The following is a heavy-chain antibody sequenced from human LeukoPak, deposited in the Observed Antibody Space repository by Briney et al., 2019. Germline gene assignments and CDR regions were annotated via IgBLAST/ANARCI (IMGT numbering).Heavy chain of an antibody. J-gene: IGHJ4*02. D-gene: IGHD3-22*01. Sequence: ASVKVSCKASGYTFTGYYMHWVRQAPGQGLEWMGWISAYNGNTNYAQKLQGRVTMTTDTSTSTAYMELRSLRSDDTAVYYCARDRVVITGDFDYWGQGTLVTVSS. V-gene: IGHV1-18*04. CDR3: ARDRVVITGDFDY. CDR2: ISAYNGNT. CDR1: GYTFTGYY.